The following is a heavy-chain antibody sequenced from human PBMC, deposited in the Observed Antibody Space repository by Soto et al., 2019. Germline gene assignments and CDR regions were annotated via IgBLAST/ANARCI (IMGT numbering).Heavy chain of an antibody. CDR3: ARGFSSVSMDA. Sequence: SETLSLTCTVSGDSVGSGGYYWSWIRQPPGKGLEWIGYIYSSGSANYNPSLKSRVTISRDTPKNQISLKVASVTAADTAGYYCARGFSSVSMDAWGQGTTVTVSS. V-gene: IGHV4-61*08. CDR1: GDSVGSGGYY. J-gene: IGHJ6*02. CDR2: IYSSGSA. D-gene: IGHD6-19*01.